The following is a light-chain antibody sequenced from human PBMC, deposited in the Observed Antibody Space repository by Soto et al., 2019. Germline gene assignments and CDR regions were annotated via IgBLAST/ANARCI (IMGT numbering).Light chain of an antibody. V-gene: IGKV3-20*01. Sequence: EIVLTQSPGTLSLSPGERATLSCRASQSVSSSYLAWYQQKPGQAPRLLIYAASSRATGIPDRFSGSGSGTDFTLTINRLEPEDFAVYYCQQYGSSPFLTFGGGTKVESK. CDR1: QSVSSSY. CDR2: AAS. J-gene: IGKJ4*01. CDR3: QQYGSSPFLT.